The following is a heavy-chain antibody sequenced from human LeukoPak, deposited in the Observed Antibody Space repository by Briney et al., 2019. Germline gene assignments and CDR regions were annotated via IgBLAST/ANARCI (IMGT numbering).Heavy chain of an antibody. CDR2: IYYSGST. V-gene: IGHV4-59*01. CDR1: GGSISSYY. J-gene: IGHJ4*02. D-gene: IGHD5-24*01. CDR3: ARERDGYNYD. Sequence: PSETLSLTCTVSGGSISSYYWSWIRQPPGKGLEWIGYIYYSGSTNYNPSLKSRVTISVHTSKNQFSLKLSSVTAADTAVYYCARERDGYNYDWGQGTLVTVSS.